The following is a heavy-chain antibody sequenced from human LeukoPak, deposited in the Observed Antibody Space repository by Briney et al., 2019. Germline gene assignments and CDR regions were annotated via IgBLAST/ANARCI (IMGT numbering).Heavy chain of an antibody. CDR3: ATRTLYCSTSRYYLDY. J-gene: IGHJ4*02. CDR2: ISGSGAGT. Sequence: GGSLRLSCAASGLTFSNYAMSWVRQAPGKGLEWVSSISGSGAGTYYADSVKGRFTISRDNSKNTLYLQMSSLRAADTAVYYCATRTLYCSTSRYYLDYWGRRTLVTVSS. CDR1: GLTFSNYA. D-gene: IGHD2-2*01. V-gene: IGHV3-23*01.